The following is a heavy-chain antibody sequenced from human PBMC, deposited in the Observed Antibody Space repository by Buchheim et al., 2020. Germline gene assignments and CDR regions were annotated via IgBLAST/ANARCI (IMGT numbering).Heavy chain of an antibody. J-gene: IGHJ4*02. Sequence: QVQLVESGGGVVQPGRSLRLSCAASGFTFNNYAMHWVCQAPGKGLKWVALISNDGSEKYYADSAKGRFTISRDNSKNTLFLQMDSLRVEDTAVYYCAKGENYDSSGYWVLFYWGQGTL. CDR1: GFTFNNYA. CDR2: ISNDGSEK. CDR3: AKGENYDSSGYWVLFY. V-gene: IGHV3-30*18. D-gene: IGHD3-22*01.